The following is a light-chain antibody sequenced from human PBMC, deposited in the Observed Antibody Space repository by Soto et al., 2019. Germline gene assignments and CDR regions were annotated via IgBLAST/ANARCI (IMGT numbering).Light chain of an antibody. J-gene: IGKJ4*01. V-gene: IGKV1-5*03. CDR1: QIISSR. CDR2: KAS. Sequence: DIQMTQSPSTRSASVGDRVTITCRTSQIISSRLAWYQQKQGKAPKLLIYKASSLESGVTSRFSGSGSGTEFTLTISSPQPDDVATYYCQQYNSYPLTFGGGTKVEIK. CDR3: QQYNSYPLT.